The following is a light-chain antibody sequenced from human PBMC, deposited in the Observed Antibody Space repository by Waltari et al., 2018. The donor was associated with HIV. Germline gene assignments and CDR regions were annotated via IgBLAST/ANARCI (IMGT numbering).Light chain of an antibody. CDR1: QSVLYNSNNKNH. V-gene: IGKV4-1*01. J-gene: IGKJ3*01. CDR2: WVS. CDR3: QQYYSIPFT. Sequence: DIVLTQSPDSLAVSLGERATINCKSSQSVLYNSNNKNHLAWYQQKPGQPPKLLIYWVSARESGVPDRFSGSGSVTDFTLTISSLQAEDVAVYYCQQYYSIPFTFGPGTKVDVK.